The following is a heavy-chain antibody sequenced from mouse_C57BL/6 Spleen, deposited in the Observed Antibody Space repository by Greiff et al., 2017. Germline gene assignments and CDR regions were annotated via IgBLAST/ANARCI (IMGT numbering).Heavy chain of an antibody. J-gene: IGHJ1*03. CDR2: IDPSDSSS. D-gene: IGHD1-1*01. Sequence: QVQLQQPGAELVMPGASVKLSCKASGYTFTSYWLHWVKQSPGQGLEWIGEIDPSDSSSNYNQKFKGKSTLSVDKSSSTADMQLSSLTSEDSAVYYCARRYYGSSYWYFDVGGTGTTVTVSS. V-gene: IGHV1-69*01. CDR3: ARRYYGSSYWYFDV. CDR1: GYTFTSYW.